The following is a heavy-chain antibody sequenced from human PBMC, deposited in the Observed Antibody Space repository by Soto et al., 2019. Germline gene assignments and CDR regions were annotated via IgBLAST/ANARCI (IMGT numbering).Heavy chain of an antibody. CDR2: ISGSGGST. CDR1: GFTFSSYA. Sequence: GGSLRLSCAASGFTFSSYAMSWVRQAPGKGLEWVSAISGSGGSTYYADSVKGRFTISRDNSKNTLYLQMNSLRAEDTAVYYCAKDKNAVTRGNYYYYYMDVWGKGTTVTVSS. V-gene: IGHV3-23*01. D-gene: IGHD4-17*01. J-gene: IGHJ6*03. CDR3: AKDKNAVTRGNYYYYYMDV.